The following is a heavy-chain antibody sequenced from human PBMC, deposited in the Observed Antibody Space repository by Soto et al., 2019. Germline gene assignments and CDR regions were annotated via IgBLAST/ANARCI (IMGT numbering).Heavy chain of an antibody. D-gene: IGHD1-7*01. Sequence: ALVKVSCKASGGTFSSYAISLVRQAPEQGLEWMGWMNPNSGNTGYAQKFQGRVTMTRNNSISTAYMELSSLRSEDTAVYYCARGSITGTKLHYYYMDVWGKGTTVTVSS. CDR1: GGTFSSYA. CDR2: MNPNSGNT. J-gene: IGHJ6*03. CDR3: ARGSITGTKLHYYYMDV. V-gene: IGHV1-8*02.